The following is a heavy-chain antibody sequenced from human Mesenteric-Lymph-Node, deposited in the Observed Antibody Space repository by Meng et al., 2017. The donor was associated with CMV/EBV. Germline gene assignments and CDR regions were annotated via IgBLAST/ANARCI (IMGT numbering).Heavy chain of an antibody. CDR3: ARDTLTYSYGPGWIDP. V-gene: IGHV4-39*02. J-gene: IGHJ5*02. D-gene: IGHD3-10*01. Sequence: LPLQESGPRRVKPSETLSLKSTVSGGSISSSWHYWGWIRQPPGKGLEWIGSIFYSGSAHYNPALESRVTISIDKSKNEFFLNLGSVTAADTAMYFCARDTLTYSYGPGWIDPWGQGTLVTVSS. CDR1: GGSISSSWHY. CDR2: IFYSGSA.